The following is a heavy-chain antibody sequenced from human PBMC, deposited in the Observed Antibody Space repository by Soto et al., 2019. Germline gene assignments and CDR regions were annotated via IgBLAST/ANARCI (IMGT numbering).Heavy chain of an antibody. V-gene: IGHV3-23*01. D-gene: IGHD5-12*01. J-gene: IGHJ4*02. CDR1: GFTFSSYA. CDR3: AKDRGEYSGYDEKGDY. CDR2: ISGSGGST. Sequence: EVQLLESGGGLVQPGGSLRLSCAASGFTFSSYAMSWVRQAPGKGLEWVSAISGSGGSTYYADSVKGRFTISRDNSKNTLYLQMNSLRAEDTAVYYCAKDRGEYSGYDEKGDYWGQGTLVTVSS.